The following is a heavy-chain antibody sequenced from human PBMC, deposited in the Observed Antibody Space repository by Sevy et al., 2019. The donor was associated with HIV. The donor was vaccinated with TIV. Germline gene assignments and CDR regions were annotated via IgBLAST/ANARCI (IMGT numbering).Heavy chain of an antibody. D-gene: IGHD3-3*01. CDR2: IIPILGIA. CDR1: GGTFSSYA. Sequence: ASVKVSCKVSGGTFSSYAISWVRQAPGQGLEWMGGIIPILGIANYAQRFQGRVTITADKSTSTAYMELSSLRSEDTAVYYCAREGGGTIFGVLKSWDYYYMDVWGKGTTVTVSS. CDR3: AREGGGTIFGVLKSWDYYYMDV. V-gene: IGHV1-69*10. J-gene: IGHJ6*03.